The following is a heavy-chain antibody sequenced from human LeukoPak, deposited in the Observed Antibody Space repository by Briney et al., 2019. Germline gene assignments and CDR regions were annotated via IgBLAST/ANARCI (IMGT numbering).Heavy chain of an antibody. D-gene: IGHD1-26*01. CDR2: IHHTGIT. CDR1: GGSFSIGDW. CDR3: ARVRAGGYYFES. J-gene: IGHJ4*02. V-gene: IGHV4-4*02. Sequence: SGTLSLTCAVSGGSFSIGDWWSWVRQPPGKGLEWIGEIHHTGITNFNPSLWSRVTMSLDRSKNQFSLNLTSVTAADTAVYYCARVRAGGYYFESWGQGALVTVSS.